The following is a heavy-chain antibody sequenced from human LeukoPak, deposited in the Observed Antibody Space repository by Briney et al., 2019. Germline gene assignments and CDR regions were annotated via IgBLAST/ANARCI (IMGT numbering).Heavy chain of an antibody. CDR3: ARYSSTNWFDP. CDR2: IYTSGST. J-gene: IGHJ5*02. V-gene: IGHV4-61*02. CDR1: GGSISSGSYY. D-gene: IGHD6-19*01. Sequence: SETLSVTCTVSGGSISSGSYYWSWIRQPAGKGLEWIGRIYTSGSTNYNPSLKSRVTISVDTSKNQFSLKLSSVTAADTAVYYCARYSSTNWFDPWGQGTLVTVSS.